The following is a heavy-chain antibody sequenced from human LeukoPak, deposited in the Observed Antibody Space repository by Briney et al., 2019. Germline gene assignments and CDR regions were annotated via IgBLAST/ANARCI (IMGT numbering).Heavy chain of an antibody. CDR3: ARLDSGSYGY. Sequence: SETLSLTCAVYGGSFGGYYWSWIRQPPGKGLEWIGEINHGGSTNYNPSLKSRVTISVDTSKNQFSLKLSSVTAADTAVYYCARLDSGSYGYWGQGTLVTVSS. V-gene: IGHV4-34*01. J-gene: IGHJ4*02. D-gene: IGHD1-26*01. CDR2: INHGGST. CDR1: GGSFGGYY.